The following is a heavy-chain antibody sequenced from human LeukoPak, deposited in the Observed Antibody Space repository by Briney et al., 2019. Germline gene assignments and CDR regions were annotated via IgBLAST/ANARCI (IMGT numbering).Heavy chain of an antibody. CDR2: ISGSGGST. V-gene: IGHV3-23*01. D-gene: IGHD1-26*01. J-gene: IGHJ4*02. CDR3: AKAHGGSYHSGID. CDR1: GFTFTSYA. Sequence: GGSLRLSCAASGFTFTSYAMNWVRQAPGKGSEWVSGISGSGGSTYYADSVKGRFSISRDNSKNTLYLQLNSLRVEDTAEYYCAKAHGGSYHSGIDWGQGTLVIVSS.